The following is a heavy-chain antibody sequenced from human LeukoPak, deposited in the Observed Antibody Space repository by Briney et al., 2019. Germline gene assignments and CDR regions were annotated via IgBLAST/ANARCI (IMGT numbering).Heavy chain of an antibody. J-gene: IGHJ4*02. V-gene: IGHV4-59*01. D-gene: IGHD6-13*01. CDR3: ARWVEEQLVRGFDY. Sequence: PSETLSLTCTVSGGSISSYYWSWIRQPPGKGLEWIGYIYYSGSTNYNPSLKSRVTISVDTSKNQFSLKLSSVTAADTAVYYCARWVEEQLVRGFDYWGQGTLVTVSS. CDR2: IYYSGST. CDR1: GGSISSYY.